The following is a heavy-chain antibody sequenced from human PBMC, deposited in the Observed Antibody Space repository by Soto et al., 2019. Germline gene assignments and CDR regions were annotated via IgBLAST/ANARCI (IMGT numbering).Heavy chain of an antibody. J-gene: IGHJ5*02. CDR2: ISSSVSP. CDR3: ARGGGYTPSGGNSGFWFDP. Sequence: QVKLQESGPGLVKPSQTLSLTCTVSGDSMSSGGYFWFCILQHPGKGLEWIGPISSSVSPNPNPSLKSRVFMSVDTSNNQFSLKLTSVTVADTAVYYCARGGGYTPSGGNSGFWFDPWGQGTLVTVSS. V-gene: IGHV4-31*03. CDR1: GDSMSSGGYF. D-gene: IGHD5-18*01.